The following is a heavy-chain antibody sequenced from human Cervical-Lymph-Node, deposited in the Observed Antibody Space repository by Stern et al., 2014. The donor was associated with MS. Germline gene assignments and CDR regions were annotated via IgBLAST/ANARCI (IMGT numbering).Heavy chain of an antibody. J-gene: IGHJ4*02. CDR1: GFTFSSDG. CDR2: ISYDESNE. Sequence: QVQLVESGGGVVRPGRSLRLSCAASGFTFSSDGMHWVRQAPATGLQWVAFISYDESNEYYADSVKGRFTISRDNSNNTLYLQTNILREEDTAVYYCARGVYDIWGQGTLVTVSS. V-gene: IGHV3-30*03. D-gene: IGHD3-22*01. CDR3: ARGVYDI.